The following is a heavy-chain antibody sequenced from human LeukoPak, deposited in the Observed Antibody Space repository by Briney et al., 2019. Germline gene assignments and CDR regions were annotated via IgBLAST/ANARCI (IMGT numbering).Heavy chain of an antibody. V-gene: IGHV3-7*03. Sequence: GGSLRLSCAASGFTFSSYWMSWVRQAPGKGLEWVANIKQDGTEKYYVDSLKGRFTISRDNAKNSLFLQMNSLRAEDTALYYCATGLSGLSDTFDIWGQGTMVSVSS. CDR1: GFTFSSYW. CDR3: ATGLSGLSDTFDI. J-gene: IGHJ3*02. D-gene: IGHD3-3*01. CDR2: IKQDGTEK.